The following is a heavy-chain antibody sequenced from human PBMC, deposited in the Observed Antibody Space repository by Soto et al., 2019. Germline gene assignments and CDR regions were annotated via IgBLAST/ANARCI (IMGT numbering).Heavy chain of an antibody. CDR3: GRDGSGGWQFDS. D-gene: IGHD6-19*01. CDR1: GFTFTNYW. J-gene: IGHJ4*02. V-gene: IGHV3-7*01. CDR2: IKQDGSQS. Sequence: GRSLRLSCEAYGFTFTNYWMSWIRQAPGKGLEWVANIKQDGSQSYLVDSVKGRFTMSRDNTKNSLHLQMDSLRAEDTAVYYCGRDGSGGWQFDSWGQGTLVTVGS.